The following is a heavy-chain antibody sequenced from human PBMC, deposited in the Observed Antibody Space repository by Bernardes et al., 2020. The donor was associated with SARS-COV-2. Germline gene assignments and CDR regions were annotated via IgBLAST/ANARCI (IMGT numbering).Heavy chain of an antibody. CDR2: ISWNSGSI. Sequence: GGSLRLSCAASGFTFDDYAMHWVRQAPGKGLEWVSGISWNSGSIGYADSVKGRFTISRDNAKNSLYLQMNSLRAEDTALYYCAKDFYGSGSFVDYGGQGTLVTVSS. V-gene: IGHV3-9*01. CDR1: GFTFDDYA. J-gene: IGHJ4*02. CDR3: AKDFYGSGSFVDY. D-gene: IGHD3-10*01.